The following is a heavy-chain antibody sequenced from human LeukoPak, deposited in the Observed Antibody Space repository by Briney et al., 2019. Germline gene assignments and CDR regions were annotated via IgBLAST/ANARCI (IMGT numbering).Heavy chain of an antibody. J-gene: IGHJ4*02. CDR1: GFTFSSYA. Sequence: PGGSLRLSCTASGFTFSSYAMNWVRQAPGKGLEWLSYISSSGTTIYYADSVKGRFIISRDNAKNTLYLQMNSLRAEDTAVYYCARPPALNFWGERTLVTVSS. CDR2: ISSSGTTI. D-gene: IGHD3-9*01. CDR3: ARPPALNF. V-gene: IGHV3-48*03.